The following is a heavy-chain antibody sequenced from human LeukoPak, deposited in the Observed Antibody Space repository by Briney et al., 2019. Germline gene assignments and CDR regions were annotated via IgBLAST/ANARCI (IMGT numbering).Heavy chain of an antibody. CDR3: ARGRTWVGYCSGGSCYSNYWFDP. CDR2: MNPNSGNT. J-gene: IGHJ5*02. CDR1: GYTFSTYT. D-gene: IGHD2-15*01. Sequence: ASVKVSCKASGYTFSTYTMHWVRQAPGQRLEWMGWMNPNSGNTGYAQKFQGRVTMTRNTSISTAYMELSSLRSEDTAVYYCARGRTWVGYCSGGSCYSNYWFDPWGQGTLVTVSS. V-gene: IGHV1-8*02.